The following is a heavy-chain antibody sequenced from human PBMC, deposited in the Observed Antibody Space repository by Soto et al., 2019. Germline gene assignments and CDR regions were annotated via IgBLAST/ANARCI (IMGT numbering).Heavy chain of an antibody. J-gene: IGHJ6*02. V-gene: IGHV2-5*02. CDR3: AHKGGRGAAMDV. Sequence: QITLKESGPTVVQPTQPLTLTCSFSGFSLSTSAEGVAWIRQPPGKALEWLALIYWDDDERYSPFLKSRLTIAKDTSKHQVVLTITNMDPVYTATYFCAHKGGRGAAMDVWGQGATVTVSS. CDR1: GFSLSTSAEG. D-gene: IGHD2-15*01. CDR2: IYWDDDE.